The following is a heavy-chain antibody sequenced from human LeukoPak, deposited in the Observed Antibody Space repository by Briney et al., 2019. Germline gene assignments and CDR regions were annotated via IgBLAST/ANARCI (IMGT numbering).Heavy chain of an antibody. CDR2: ISIYNGKT. D-gene: IGHD6-19*01. Sequence: ASVKVSCKASGYTFSNYGISWVRQAPGQGLEWVGWISIYNGKTNYAQKFRGRVSMTTDTSTSTAYMELRSVRSDDTAVYYCARGTEQWLVRRGNWFDPWGQGTLVTVSS. CDR3: ARGTEQWLVRRGNWFDP. V-gene: IGHV1-18*01. J-gene: IGHJ5*02. CDR1: GYTFSNYG.